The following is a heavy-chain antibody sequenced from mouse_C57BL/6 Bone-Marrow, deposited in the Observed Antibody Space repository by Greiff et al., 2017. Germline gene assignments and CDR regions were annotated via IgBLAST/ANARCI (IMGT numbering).Heavy chain of an antibody. J-gene: IGHJ1*03. CDR3: ARCLLCYWYFDV. Sequence: QVQLQQPGAELVKPGASVKLSCKASGYTFTSYWMHWVKQRPGQGLEWIGMIHPNSGSTNYNEKFKSKATLTVDKSSSTAYMQLSSLTSEDSAVYYCARCLLCYWYFDVWGTGTTVTVSS. CDR1: GYTFTSYW. V-gene: IGHV1-64*01. D-gene: IGHD2-1*01. CDR2: IHPNSGST.